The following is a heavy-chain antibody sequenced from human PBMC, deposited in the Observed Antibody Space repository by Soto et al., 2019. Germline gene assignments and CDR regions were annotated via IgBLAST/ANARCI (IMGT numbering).Heavy chain of an antibody. CDR1: GYTFTNYG. D-gene: IGHD4-17*01. J-gene: IGHJ4*02. V-gene: IGHV1-18*01. CDR2: ISVYNGDT. CDR3: ARTDKGDYVPPLDN. Sequence: QIHLVQSGAEVKKPRASVRVSCKTSGYTFTNYGISWVRQAPGQGLEWMGLISVYNGDTNYAQNLQGRVTMTTDTSTSTAYLELRSLRSDDTAVYYCARTDKGDYVPPLDNWGQGTLVTVSS.